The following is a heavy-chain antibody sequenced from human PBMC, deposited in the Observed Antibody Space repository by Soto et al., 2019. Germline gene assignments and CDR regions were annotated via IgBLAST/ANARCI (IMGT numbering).Heavy chain of an antibody. CDR1: GFTFSSCA. CDR2: IIDSGGST. Sequence: PGGSLRLSCAASGFTFSSCAMGWVRQAPGKGLEWVSDIIDSGGSTYYADAVKGRFTISRDNSKSTLYLQMNSLRAEDTAVYYCARDHHRYSGYDYVDYWGQGTLVTVSS. J-gene: IGHJ4*02. V-gene: IGHV3-23*01. CDR3: ARDHHRYSGYDYVDY. D-gene: IGHD5-12*01.